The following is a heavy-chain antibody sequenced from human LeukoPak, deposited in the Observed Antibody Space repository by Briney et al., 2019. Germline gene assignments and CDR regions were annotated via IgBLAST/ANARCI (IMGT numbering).Heavy chain of an antibody. CDR2: MNPNSGNT. J-gene: IGHJ4*02. CDR3: ARGRRAMVRGVIILYYFDY. CDR1: GYTFTSYD. V-gene: IGHV1-8*01. Sequence: PGASVKVSCKASGYTFTSYDINWVRQATGQGLEWMGWMNPNSGNTGYAQKFQGRVTMTRNTSISTAYMELSSLRSEDTAVYYCARGRRAMVRGVIILYYFDYWGQGTLVTVSS. D-gene: IGHD3-10*01.